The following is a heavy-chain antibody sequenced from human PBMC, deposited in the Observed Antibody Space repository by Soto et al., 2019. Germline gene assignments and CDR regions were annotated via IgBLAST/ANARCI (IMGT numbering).Heavy chain of an antibody. CDR1: GFSLTTSGVG. J-gene: IGHJ4*02. CDR3: AHRVLRTVFGLVTTTAIYFDF. Sequence: QITLKESGPTVVKPTETLTLTCTFSGFSLTTSGVGVGWVRQSPGKAPEWLALIYWDDDKRYSTSLMSRLTITKDTSKNQVVLTMANVDPADTATYYCAHRVLRTVFGLVTTTAIYFDFWGQGTPVVVSS. CDR2: IYWDDDK. D-gene: IGHD3-3*01. V-gene: IGHV2-5*02.